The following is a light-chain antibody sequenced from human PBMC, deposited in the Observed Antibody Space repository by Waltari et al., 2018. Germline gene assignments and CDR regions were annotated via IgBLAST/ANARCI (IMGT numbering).Light chain of an antibody. CDR1: DTDVGDGNY. CDR3: LSPRSLNTGV. Sequence: QSALTQPASVSGSPGQSITISCTGTDTDVGDGNYVSWYQQYPDRAPKVIMYDVTKPPSGVSLRFAGSRSGNTASLATAGLQAEDEADYCCLSPRSLNTGVFGGGTKLTVL. V-gene: IGLV2-14*03. CDR2: DVT. J-gene: IGLJ3*02.